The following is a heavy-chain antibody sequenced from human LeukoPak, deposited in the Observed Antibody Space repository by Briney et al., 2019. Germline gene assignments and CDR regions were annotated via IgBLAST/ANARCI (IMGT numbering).Heavy chain of an antibody. CDR2: MGTNSGNT. J-gene: IGHJ4*02. D-gene: IGHD7-27*01. V-gene: IGHV1-8*01. CDR3: ARTPPNWGADY. CDR1: GYTFTNYD. Sequence: ASVKVSRKTSGYTFTNYDINWVRQATGQGFEWMGWMGTNSGNTCYAQKFQGRVAMTMDTSIRTAYMELSSLRSEDTAVYYCARTPPNWGADYWGQETLVTVSS.